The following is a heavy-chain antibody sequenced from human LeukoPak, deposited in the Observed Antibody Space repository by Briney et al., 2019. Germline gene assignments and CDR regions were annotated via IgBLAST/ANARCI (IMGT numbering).Heavy chain of an antibody. CDR1: GYPFSNYY. D-gene: IGHD6-13*01. V-gene: IGHV1-2*02. CDR2: INPNSGGT. Sequence: GASVKVSCKASGYPFSNYYIHWVRQAPGQGLEWMGWINPNSGGTNYAQKFQGRVTMTRDTSISTAYMELSRLRSDDTAVYYCARDRSSSWYRWFDPWGQGTLVTVSS. J-gene: IGHJ5*02. CDR3: ARDRSSSWYRWFDP.